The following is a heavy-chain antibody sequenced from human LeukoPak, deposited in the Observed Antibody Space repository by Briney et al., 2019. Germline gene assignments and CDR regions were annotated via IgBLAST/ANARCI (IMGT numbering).Heavy chain of an antibody. Sequence: GASVKVSCKASGGTFSSYAISWVRQAPGQGLEWMGGIIPIFGTANYAQKFQGRVTMTTDTSTSTAYMDLRSLRSDDTAVYYCARVLAVATPDYWGQGTLVTVSS. CDR2: IIPIFGTA. D-gene: IGHD6-19*01. CDR3: ARVLAVATPDY. J-gene: IGHJ4*02. CDR1: GGTFSSYA. V-gene: IGHV1-69*05.